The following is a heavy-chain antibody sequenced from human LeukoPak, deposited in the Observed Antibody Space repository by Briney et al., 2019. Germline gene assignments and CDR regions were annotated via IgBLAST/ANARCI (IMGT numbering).Heavy chain of an antibody. D-gene: IGHD1-26*01. CDR1: GFTFSSYA. CDR2: ISGSGGST. V-gene: IGHV3-23*01. CDR3: AKFGRYFYYFDY. Sequence: GASLRLSCAASGFTFSSYAMSWVRQAPGKGLEWVSAISGSGGSTYYAHSVKGRFTISRDNSKNTLYLQMNSLRAEDTAVYYCAKFGRYFYYFDYWGQGTLVTVSS. J-gene: IGHJ4*02.